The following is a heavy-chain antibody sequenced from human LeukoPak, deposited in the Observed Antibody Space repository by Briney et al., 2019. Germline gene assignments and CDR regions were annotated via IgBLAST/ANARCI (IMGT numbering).Heavy chain of an antibody. D-gene: IGHD6-19*01. V-gene: IGHV4-59*12. J-gene: IGHJ5*02. CDR3: AGSRWLVWDWFDP. Sequence: PSETLSLTCTVSGGSISSYYWSWIRQPPGKGLEWIGYIYYSGSTNYNPSLKSRVTISVDTPKNQFSLKLSSVTAADTAVYYCAGSRWLVWDWFDPWGQGTLVTVSS. CDR2: IYYSGST. CDR1: GGSISSYY.